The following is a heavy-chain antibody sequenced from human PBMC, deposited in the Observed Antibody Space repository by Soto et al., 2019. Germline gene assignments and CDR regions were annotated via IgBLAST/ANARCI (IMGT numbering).Heavy chain of an antibody. V-gene: IGHV5-51*01. D-gene: IGHD3-22*01. CDR3: ARRHYSDSTGSQNGDAFDI. Sequence: PGESLKSSCKGSGYSFTSYWIGWVRQMPGKGLEWVVIIDPGDSDTRYSPSFQGQVNISADKSISTAYMQWSSLKASDTAMYYCARRHYSDSTGSQNGDAFDIWGQGTIVTISS. CDR1: GYSFTSYW. CDR2: IDPGDSDT. J-gene: IGHJ3*02.